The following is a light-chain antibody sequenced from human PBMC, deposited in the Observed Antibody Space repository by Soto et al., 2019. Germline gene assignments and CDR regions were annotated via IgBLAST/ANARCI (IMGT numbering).Light chain of an antibody. V-gene: IGKV4-1*01. Sequence: DIVMSQSPDSLTVSLGERATINCKSSQSVLYSSNNKNYLAWYQQKPGQPPKLLLYWASTRESGVPDRFSGSGSGTDFTLTISSLQAEDVAVYYCHQSYNSPYTFGQGTRLDIK. CDR1: QSVLYSSNNKNY. CDR3: HQSYNSPYT. CDR2: WAS. J-gene: IGKJ2*01.